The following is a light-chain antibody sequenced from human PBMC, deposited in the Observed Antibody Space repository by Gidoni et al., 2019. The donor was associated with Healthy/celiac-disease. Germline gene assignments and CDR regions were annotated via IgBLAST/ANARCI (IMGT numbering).Light chain of an antibody. J-gene: IGLJ2*01. CDR2: EVS. CDR1: SSDVGGYNY. CDR3: SSYTSSSTPVV. Sequence: QSALTQPASVSGSPGQSITISCTGPSSDVGGYNYFSWYQQHPGKAPKLMIYEVSNRPSGVSNRFSGSKSGNTASLTISGLQAEDEADYYCSSYTSSSTPVVFGGGTKLTVL. V-gene: IGLV2-14*01.